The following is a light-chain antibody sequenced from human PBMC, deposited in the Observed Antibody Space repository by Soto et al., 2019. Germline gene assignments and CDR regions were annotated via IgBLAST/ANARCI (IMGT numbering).Light chain of an antibody. CDR2: EVN. CDR3: SSYTTSSTWV. V-gene: IGLV2-8*01. J-gene: IGLJ3*02. Sequence: QSALTQPPSASGSPGQSVTISCTGTSSDVGGYNSVSWYQQHPGKAPKLMTYEVNKRPSGVPDRFSGSKSGNTASLTVSGLQAEDEADYYCSSYTTSSTWVFGGGTQLTVL. CDR1: SSDVGGYNS.